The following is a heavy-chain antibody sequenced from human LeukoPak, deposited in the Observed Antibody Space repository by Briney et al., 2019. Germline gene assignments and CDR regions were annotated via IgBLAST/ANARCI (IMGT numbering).Heavy chain of an antibody. D-gene: IGHD5-18*01. CDR3: AKDTRYSYGYGMDV. CDR2: ITWNSGST. CDR1: GFTFDDYA. J-gene: IGHJ6*02. V-gene: IGHV3-9*01. Sequence: PGGSLRLSCAASGFTFDDYAMHWVRQAPGKGLEWVSGITWNSGSTGYADSVKGRFTISRDNAKNSLYLQMNSLRAEDTALYYCAKDTRYSYGYGMDVWGLGTTVTVSS.